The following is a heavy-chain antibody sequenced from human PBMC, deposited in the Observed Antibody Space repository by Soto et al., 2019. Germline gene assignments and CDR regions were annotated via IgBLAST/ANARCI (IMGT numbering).Heavy chain of an antibody. J-gene: IGHJ3*02. CDR1: GFTFSSYA. V-gene: IGHV3-23*01. Sequence: SLRLSCAASGFTFSSYAMSWVRQAPGKGLEWVSAISGSGGSTYYADSVKGRFTISRDNSKNTLYLQMNSLRAEDTAVYYCAKDVPPRPGIVEVGNAFDIWGQGTMVTVSS. CDR3: AKDVPPRPGIVEVGNAFDI. D-gene: IGHD2-2*01. CDR2: ISGSGGST.